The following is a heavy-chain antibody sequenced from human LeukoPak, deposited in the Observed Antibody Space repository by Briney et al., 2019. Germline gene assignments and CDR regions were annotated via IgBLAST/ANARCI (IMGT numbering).Heavy chain of an antibody. CDR2: IWYDGSNK. J-gene: IGHJ4*02. CDR3: ARDRAHYDSSGYQDY. Sequence: GGSLRLSCAASGFTFSSYGMHWVRQAPGKGLEWVAVIWYDGSNKYYADSVKGRFTISRDNSKNTLYLQMNSLRAEDTAVYYCARDRAHYDSSGYQDYWGQGTLVTVSS. D-gene: IGHD3-22*01. V-gene: IGHV3-33*01. CDR1: GFTFSSYG.